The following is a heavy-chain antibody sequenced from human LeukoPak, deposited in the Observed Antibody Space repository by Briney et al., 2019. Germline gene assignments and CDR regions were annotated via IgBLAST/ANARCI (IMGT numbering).Heavy chain of an antibody. J-gene: IGHJ4*02. CDR3: AREHKITIFGVVIIRVGGYYFDY. CDR2: IHHSGST. D-gene: IGHD3-3*01. V-gene: IGHV4-38-2*02. CDR1: GYSISSGYY. Sequence: SETLSLTCTVSGYSISSGYYWGWIRQPPGKGLEWIGSIHHSGSTNYNPSLKSRVTISVDTSKNQFSLKLSSVTAADTAVYYCAREHKITIFGVVIIRVGGYYFDYWGQGTLVTVSS.